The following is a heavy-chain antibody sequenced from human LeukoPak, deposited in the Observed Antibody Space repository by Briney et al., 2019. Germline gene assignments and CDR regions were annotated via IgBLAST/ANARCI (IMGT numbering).Heavy chain of an antibody. V-gene: IGHV4-31*03. CDR1: GGSISSGGYY. CDR3: ARDPYGSIDY. J-gene: IGHJ4*02. Sequence: SQTLSLTCTVSGGSISSGGYYWSWIRQHPGKGLEWIGYIYYSGSTYYSPSLKSRVTISVDTSKNQFSLKLSSVTAADTAVYYCARDPYGSIDYWGQGTLVTVSS. CDR2: IYYSGST. D-gene: IGHD3-10*01.